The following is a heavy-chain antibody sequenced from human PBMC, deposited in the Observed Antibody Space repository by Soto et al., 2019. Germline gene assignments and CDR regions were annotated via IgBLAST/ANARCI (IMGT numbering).Heavy chain of an antibody. D-gene: IGHD3-10*01. CDR3: ARVLYYGSGSYSPYGMDV. J-gene: IGHJ6*02. Sequence: QVQLVQSGAEVKKPGSSVKVSCKTSGVSFNNNGIGWVRQAPGHGLEWMGGVSPPFRTSNYARKFQGRISITADPSTGTVKMALSSLTSEDTAQYYCARVLYYGSGSYSPYGMDVWGQGTTVTVSS. V-gene: IGHV1-69*01. CDR2: VSPPFRTS. CDR1: GVSFNNNG.